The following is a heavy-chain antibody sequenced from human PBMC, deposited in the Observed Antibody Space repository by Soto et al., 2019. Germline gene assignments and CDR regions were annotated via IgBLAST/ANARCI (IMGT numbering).Heavy chain of an antibody. D-gene: IGHD3-10*01. CDR3: AREAHYYVSGSYANWFDP. V-gene: IGHV4-31*03. CDR2: IFYSGST. J-gene: IGHJ5*02. CDR1: DGSINSGGYY. Sequence: QVQLQESGPGLAKPSQTLSLTCIVSDGSINSGGYYWSWIRQHPGKGLEWIGYIFYSGSTYHNPSLKGRVTISLDTSKTQFSLKLSSVTAADTAVYYCAREAHYYVSGSYANWFDPWGQGTLVTVSS.